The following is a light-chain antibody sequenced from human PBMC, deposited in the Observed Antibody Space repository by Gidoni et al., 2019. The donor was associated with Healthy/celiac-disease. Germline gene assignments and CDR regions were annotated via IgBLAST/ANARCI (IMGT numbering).Light chain of an antibody. Sequence: DIPMTQSPSSLSASVGDRVTITCRASQSISSYLNWYQQKPGKAPKLLIYAASRLQSGVPSRFSGSGSGTDFTLTISSLQPEDFATYYCQQGYSTPQTFXQGTKVEIK. CDR1: QSISSY. J-gene: IGKJ1*01. V-gene: IGKV1-39*01. CDR3: QQGYSTPQT. CDR2: AAS.